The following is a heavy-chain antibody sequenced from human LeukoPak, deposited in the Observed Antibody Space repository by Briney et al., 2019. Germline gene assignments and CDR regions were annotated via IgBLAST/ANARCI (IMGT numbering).Heavy chain of an antibody. CDR1: DDSITMYY. J-gene: IGHJ6*03. D-gene: IGHD4-11*01. CDR3: ARGRVSSSTWYSTYYYFFYMDF. V-gene: IGHV4-59*01. CDR2: VGHTGST. Sequence: SETLSLTCTVSDDSITMYYWTWIRQPPGKGLEWIGYVGHTGSTKFNPSLNGRVSISRDTSNNFFSLRLRSVTAADTAVYFCARGRVSSSTWYSTYYYFFYMDFWGKGTTVTVSS.